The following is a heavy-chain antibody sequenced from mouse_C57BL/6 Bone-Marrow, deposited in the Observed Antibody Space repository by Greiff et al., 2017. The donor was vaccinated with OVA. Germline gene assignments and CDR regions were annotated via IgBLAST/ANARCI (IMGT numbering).Heavy chain of an antibody. CDR3: ARGLLDY. CDR2: IDPSDSYT. Sequence: QVQLKQPGAELVKPGASVKLSCKASGYTFTSYWMQWVKQRPGQGLEWIGEIDPSDSYTNYNQKFKGKATLTVDTSSSTAYMQLSSLTSEDSAVYYCARGLLDYWGQGTTLTVSS. J-gene: IGHJ2*01. CDR1: GYTFTSYW. V-gene: IGHV1-50*01.